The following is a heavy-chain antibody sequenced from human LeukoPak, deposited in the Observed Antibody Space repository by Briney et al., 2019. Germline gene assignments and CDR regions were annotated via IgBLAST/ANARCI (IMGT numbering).Heavy chain of an antibody. CDR1: GGSFSGYY. CDR3: AGGRGPQWLVPFDY. Sequence: SETLSLTCAVYGGSFSGYYWGWIRQPPGKGLEWIGEINHSGSTNYNPSLKSRVTISVDTSKNQFSLKLSSVTAADTAVYYCAGGRGPQWLVPFDYWGQGTLVTVSS. J-gene: IGHJ4*02. V-gene: IGHV4-34*01. CDR2: INHSGST. D-gene: IGHD6-19*01.